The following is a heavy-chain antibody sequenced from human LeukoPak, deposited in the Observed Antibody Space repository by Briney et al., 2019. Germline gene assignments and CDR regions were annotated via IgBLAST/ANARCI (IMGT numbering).Heavy chain of an antibody. CDR1: GGSISSYY. V-gene: IGHV4-59*12. Sequence: SETLSLTCTVSGGSISSYYWSWIRQPPGKGLEWIGYIYYSGSTNYNPSLKSRVTMSVDTSKNQFSLKLSSVTAADTAVYYCARGGYSQDYWGQGTLVTVSS. J-gene: IGHJ4*02. D-gene: IGHD5-18*01. CDR2: IYYSGST. CDR3: ARGGYSQDY.